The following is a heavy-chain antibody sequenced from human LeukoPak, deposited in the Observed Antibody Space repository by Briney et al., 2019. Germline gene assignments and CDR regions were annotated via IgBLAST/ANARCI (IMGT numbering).Heavy chain of an antibody. V-gene: IGHV4-4*07. Sequence: SETLSLTCTVSGGSISSYYWSWIRQPAGKGLEWIGRIYTSGSTNYNPSLKSRVTMSVDTSKNQFSLKLSSVTAADTAVYYCERLGPRSGYYTYYYYYMDVWGKGTTVTVSS. J-gene: IGHJ6*03. CDR3: ERLGPRSGYYTYYYYYMDV. CDR2: IYTSGST. D-gene: IGHD3-22*01. CDR1: GGSISSYY.